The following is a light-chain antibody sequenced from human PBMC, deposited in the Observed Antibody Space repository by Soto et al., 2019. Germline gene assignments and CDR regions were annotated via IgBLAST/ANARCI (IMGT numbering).Light chain of an antibody. Sequence: EIVLTQSPGTLSSSPGERATLSCRASQSVGSSYLAWYQQKPGQAPRLLIYGATSRATGIPDRFSGSGSGTDFTLTISRLDPEDFAVYYCQQYNHWPRTFGQGTKVEIK. CDR2: GAT. J-gene: IGKJ1*01. V-gene: IGKV3-20*01. CDR3: QQYNHWPRT. CDR1: QSVGSSY.